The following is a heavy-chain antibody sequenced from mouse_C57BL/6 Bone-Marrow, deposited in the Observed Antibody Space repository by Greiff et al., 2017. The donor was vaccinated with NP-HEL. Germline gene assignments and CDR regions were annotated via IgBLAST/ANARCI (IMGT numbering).Heavy chain of an antibody. J-gene: IGHJ1*03. Sequence: DVKLQESGRGLVKPGASVKIPCKASGYTFTDYYMDWVRQSHGKSLEWIGDINPNNGGTISNQKVKGKATLTVDKSTSTAYMELRSVTSEDTAVYYSVRGGWFHWYFDVWGTGTTVTVSS. V-gene: IGHV1-18*01. CDR3: VRGGWFHWYFDV. CDR2: INPNNGGT. D-gene: IGHD1-1*02. CDR1: GYTFTDYY.